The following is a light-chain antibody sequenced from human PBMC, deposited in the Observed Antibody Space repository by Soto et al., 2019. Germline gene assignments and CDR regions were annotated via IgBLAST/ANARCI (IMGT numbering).Light chain of an antibody. CDR1: SRDVGSYNL. Sequence: QSALTQPASVSGSPGQSITISCTGTSRDVGSYNLVSWYQQHPGKAPKLMIYEVSKRPSGVSNRFSCSKSGNTASLTISGLQAEDEADDYCCLYAGTSTCGSYVFGTGTKLTVL. J-gene: IGLJ1*01. V-gene: IGLV2-23*02. CDR3: CLYAGTSTCGSYV. CDR2: EVS.